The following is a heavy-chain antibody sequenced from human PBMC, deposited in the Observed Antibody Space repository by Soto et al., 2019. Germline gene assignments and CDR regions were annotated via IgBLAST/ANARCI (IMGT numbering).Heavy chain of an antibody. D-gene: IGHD5-18*01. CDR1: GGTFSSYA. CDR3: ASNGRGYSYEYYFDY. J-gene: IGHJ4*02. V-gene: IGHV1-69*06. Sequence: ASVKVSCKASGGTFSSYAISWVRQAPGQGLEWMGGIIPIFGTANYAQKFQGRVTITADKSTSTAYMELSSLRSEDTAVYYCASNGRGYSYEYYFDYWGQGTLVTVSS. CDR2: IIPIFGTA.